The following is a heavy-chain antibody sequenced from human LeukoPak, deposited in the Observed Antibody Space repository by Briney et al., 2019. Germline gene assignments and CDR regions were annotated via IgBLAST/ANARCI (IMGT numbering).Heavy chain of an antibody. J-gene: IGHJ5*02. CDR1: GYTFTTYW. D-gene: IGHD5-18*01. Sequence: GESLQISCQGSGYTFTTYWIGWVRQMPGKGLEWMGMIYPGDSNTRYSPSFQGQVTISADKPISTAYLQWSSLKASDTALYYCARAGYSFGYGPNHWSQGTLVTVSS. V-gene: IGHV5-51*04. CDR2: IYPGDSNT. CDR3: ARAGYSFGYGPNH.